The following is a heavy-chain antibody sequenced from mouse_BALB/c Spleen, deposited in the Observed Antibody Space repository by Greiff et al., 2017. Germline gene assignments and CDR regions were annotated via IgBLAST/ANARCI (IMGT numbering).Heavy chain of an antibody. J-gene: IGHJ2*01. D-gene: IGHD1-2*01. V-gene: IGHV5-12-2*01. Sequence: EVKLMESGGGLVQPGGSLKLSCAASGFTFSSYTMSWVRQTPEKRLEWVAYISNGGGSTYYPDTVKGRFTISRDNAKNTLYLQMSSLKSEDTAMYYCARQGLLRPYYFDYWGQGTTLTVSS. CDR1: GFTFSSYT. CDR2: ISNGGGST. CDR3: ARQGLLRPYYFDY.